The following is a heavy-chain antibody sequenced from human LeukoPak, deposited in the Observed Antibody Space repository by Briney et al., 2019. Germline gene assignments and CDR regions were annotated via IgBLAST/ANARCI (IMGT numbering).Heavy chain of an antibody. CDR3: ARVVYYDSSGYHNYYYCYGMDV. V-gene: IGHV1-3*01. Sequence: GASVKVSCKASGYTFTSYAMHWVRQAPGQRLEWMGWINAGNGNTKYSQKFQGRVTITRDTSASTAYMELSSLRSEDTAVYYCARVVYYDSSGYHNYYYCYGMDVWGQGTTVTVSS. CDR1: GYTFTSYA. J-gene: IGHJ6*02. CDR2: INAGNGNT. D-gene: IGHD3-22*01.